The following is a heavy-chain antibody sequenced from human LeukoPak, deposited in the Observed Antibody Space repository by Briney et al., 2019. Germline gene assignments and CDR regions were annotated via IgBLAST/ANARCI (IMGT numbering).Heavy chain of an antibody. Sequence: GGSLRLPCAASGFTFSSYAMSWVRQAPGKGLEGVSAISGSGGSTYYADSVKGRFTISRDNSKNTLYLQMNSQRAEDTAVYYCAKRSSWYGFDYWGQGTLVTVSS. J-gene: IGHJ4*02. D-gene: IGHD6-13*01. V-gene: IGHV3-23*01. CDR3: AKRSSWYGFDY. CDR1: GFTFSSYA. CDR2: ISGSGGST.